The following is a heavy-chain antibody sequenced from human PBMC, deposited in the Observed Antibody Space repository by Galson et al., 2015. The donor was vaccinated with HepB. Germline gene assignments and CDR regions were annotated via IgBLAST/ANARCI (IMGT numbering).Heavy chain of an antibody. CDR2: ISAYNGNT. CDR1: GYTFTSFG. Sequence: SCKASGYTFTSFGVSWVRQVPGQGLEWMGWISAYNGNTKYAQKFQDRVTMTTYTPTSTAYMELRSLKSDDTAVYYCARDPVDQWLVRGVWFDPWGQGTLVTVSS. CDR3: ARDPVDQWLVRGVWFDP. J-gene: IGHJ5*02. D-gene: IGHD6-19*01. V-gene: IGHV1-18*01.